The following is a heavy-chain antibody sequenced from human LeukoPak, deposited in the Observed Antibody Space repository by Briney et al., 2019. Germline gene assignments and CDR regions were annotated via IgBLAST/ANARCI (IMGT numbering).Heavy chain of an antibody. CDR1: GYTFTGYY. J-gene: IGHJ4*02. CDR3: AREYYYDSSGYNIDY. D-gene: IGHD3-22*01. CDR2: ISAYNGNT. Sequence: GASVKVSCKASGYTFTGYYIHWVRQAPGQGLEWMGWISAYNGNTNYAQKLQGRVTMTTDTSTSTAYMELRSLRSDDAAVYYCAREYYYDSSGYNIDYWGQGTLVTVSS. V-gene: IGHV1-18*04.